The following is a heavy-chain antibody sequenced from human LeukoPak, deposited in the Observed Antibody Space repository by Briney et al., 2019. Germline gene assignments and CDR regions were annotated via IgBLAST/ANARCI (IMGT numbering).Heavy chain of an antibody. D-gene: IGHD3-10*01. CDR2: ISGSGGST. CDR3: AKEETNYYGSGSYYNPPAD. Sequence: GGSLRLSCAASGFTFSSYAMSWVRQAPGEGLEWVSAISGSGGSTYYTDSVKDWFTISRDNSKNTLYLKMSSLRAEDTAVYYCAKEETNYYGSGSYYNPPADWGQGTLVTVYS. CDR1: GFTFSSYA. V-gene: IGHV3-23*01. J-gene: IGHJ4*02.